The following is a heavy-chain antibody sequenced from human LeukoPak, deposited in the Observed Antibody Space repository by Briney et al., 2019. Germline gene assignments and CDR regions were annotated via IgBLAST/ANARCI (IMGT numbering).Heavy chain of an antibody. V-gene: IGHV1-2*04. CDR2: INPNSGGT. J-gene: IGHJ6*02. D-gene: IGHD2-2*01. Sequence: ASVKVSCKASGYTFTGYYMHWVRQAPGQGLEWMGWINPNSGGTNYAQKFQGWVTMTRDTSISTAYMELSRLRSDDTAVYYCARDARSSTKDYGMDVWGQGTTVTVSS. CDR1: GYTFTGYY. CDR3: ARDARSSTKDYGMDV.